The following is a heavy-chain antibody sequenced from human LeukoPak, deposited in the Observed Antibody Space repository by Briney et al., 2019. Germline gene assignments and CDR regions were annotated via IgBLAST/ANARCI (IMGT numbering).Heavy chain of an antibody. Sequence: GGSLRLSCTASGRTLSSCWMIWVRQAPVKGLQWVSKIKQDGSEKYYVDSVKGRFTVSRDNAKDSLYLQMNSLRAEDTAVYYCARALTTLTYEGYWGQGTLVTVSS. D-gene: IGHD1-1*01. V-gene: IGHV3-7*01. J-gene: IGHJ4*02. CDR1: GRTLSSCW. CDR3: ARALTTLTYEGY. CDR2: IKQDGSEK.